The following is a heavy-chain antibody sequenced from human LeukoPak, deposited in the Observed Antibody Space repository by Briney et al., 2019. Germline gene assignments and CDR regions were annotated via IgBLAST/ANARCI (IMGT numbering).Heavy chain of an antibody. J-gene: IGHJ4*02. D-gene: IGHD2/OR15-2a*01. CDR1: GYTFTGYY. V-gene: IGHV1-46*01. CDR3: ARDFFTWVALVY. Sequence: GASVKVSCKTSGYTFTGYYIHWVRQAPGQGLEGMGWINPSGGSTSYAQKFQGRVTMTRDTSTSTVYMELSSLRSEDTAVYYCARDFFTWVALVYWGQGTLVTVSS. CDR2: INPSGGST.